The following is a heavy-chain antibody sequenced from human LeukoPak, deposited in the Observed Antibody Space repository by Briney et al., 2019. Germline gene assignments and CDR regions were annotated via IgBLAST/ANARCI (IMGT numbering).Heavy chain of an antibody. CDR3: ARDERLLSFLK. J-gene: IGHJ4*02. Sequence: GGSLRLSCAASGFTFSNYGLSWVRQAPGKGLEWVSGITGSGDSTYYADSVKGRFTISRDNSKNTLYLQMNSLRAEDTAIYYCARDERLLSFLKWGQGTLVTVSS. CDR1: GFTFSNYG. V-gene: IGHV3-23*01. CDR2: ITGSGDST. D-gene: IGHD3-3*01.